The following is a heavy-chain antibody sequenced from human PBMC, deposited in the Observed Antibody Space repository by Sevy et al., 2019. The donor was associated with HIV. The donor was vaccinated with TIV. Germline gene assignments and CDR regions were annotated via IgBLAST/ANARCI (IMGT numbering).Heavy chain of an antibody. CDR2: IRSETGGGTT. J-gene: IGHJ4*02. D-gene: IGHD3-22*01. V-gene: IGHV3-15*01. CDR3: AIDHRRDGMIVVPFEK. CDR1: GLSFSNAW. Sequence: GSLRLSCAASGLSFSNAWMAWVRQAPGKGLEWVGRIRSETGGGTTDFAAFAKGKVTISRDDPKNTLYLQMNSLKTEDTAVYYCAIDHRRDGMIVVPFEKWGLGTLVTVSS.